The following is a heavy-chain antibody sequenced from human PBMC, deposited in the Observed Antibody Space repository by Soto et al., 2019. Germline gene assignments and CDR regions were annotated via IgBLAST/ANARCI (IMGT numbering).Heavy chain of an antibody. CDR3: ARTHYYDSSGYYPSHYFDY. D-gene: IGHD3-22*01. Sequence: SVPTLVNPTQTLTLTCTFSGFSLSTSGMCVSWIRQPPGKALEWLALIDWDDDKYYSTSLKTRLTISKDTSKNQVVLTMTNMDPVDTATYYCARTHYYDSSGYYPSHYFDYWGQGTLVTVSS. CDR1: GFSLSTSGMC. V-gene: IGHV2-70*01. CDR2: IDWDDDK. J-gene: IGHJ4*02.